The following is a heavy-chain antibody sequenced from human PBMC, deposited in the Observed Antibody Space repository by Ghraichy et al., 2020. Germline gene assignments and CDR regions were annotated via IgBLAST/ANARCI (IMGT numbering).Heavy chain of an antibody. CDR3: ARGVFDSHYSTSRGLRYFDY. V-gene: IGHV4-34*01. Sequence: RVTISVDTSKNQFSLKLSTVTAADTAVYYCARGVFDSHYSTSRGLRYFDYWGQGILVTVSS. J-gene: IGHJ4*02. D-gene: IGHD6-13*01.